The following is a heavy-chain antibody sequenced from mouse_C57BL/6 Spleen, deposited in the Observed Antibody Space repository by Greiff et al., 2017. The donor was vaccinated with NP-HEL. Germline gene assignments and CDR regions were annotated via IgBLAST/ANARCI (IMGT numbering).Heavy chain of an antibody. CDR1: GYTFTSYW. V-gene: IGHV1-69*01. J-gene: IGHJ1*03. D-gene: IGHD1-2*01. CDR2: IDPSDSYT. CDR3: ARLGTTAWYFDV. Sequence: VQLQQPGAELVMPGASVKLSCKASGYTFTSYWMHWVKQRPGQGLEWIGEIDPSDSYTNYTQKFKGKSTLTVDKSSSTAYMQLSSLTSEDSAVYYCARLGTTAWYFDVWGTGTTVTVSS.